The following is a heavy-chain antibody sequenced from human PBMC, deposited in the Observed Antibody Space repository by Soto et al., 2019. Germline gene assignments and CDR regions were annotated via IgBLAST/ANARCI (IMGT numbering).Heavy chain of an antibody. D-gene: IGHD3-16*01. CDR1: GFTFSSYA. V-gene: IGHV3-30-3*01. CDR3: ARDGGSHYFDY. Sequence: GGSLRLSCAASGFTFSSYAMHWVRQAPGKGLEWVAVISYDGSNKYYADSVKGRFTISRDNSKNTLYLQMNSLRAEDTAVYYCARDGGSHYFDYWGQGTLVTVSS. J-gene: IGHJ4*02. CDR2: ISYDGSNK.